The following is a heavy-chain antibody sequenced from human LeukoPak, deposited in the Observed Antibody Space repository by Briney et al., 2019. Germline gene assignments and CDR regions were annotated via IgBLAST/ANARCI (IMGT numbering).Heavy chain of an antibody. D-gene: IGHD6-19*01. J-gene: IGHJ5*02. V-gene: IGHV1-2*02. CDR1: GYTFTGYY. CDR2: INPNSGGT. Sequence: GASMKVSCKASGYTFTGYYMHWVRQAPGQGLEWMGWINPNSGGTNYAQKFQGRVTMTRDTSISTAYMELSRLRSDDTAVYYCARDSSGWYPGNWFDPWGQGTLVTVSS. CDR3: ARDSSGWYPGNWFDP.